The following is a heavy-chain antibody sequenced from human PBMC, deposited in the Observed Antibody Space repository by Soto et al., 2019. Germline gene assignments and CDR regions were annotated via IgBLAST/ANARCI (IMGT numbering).Heavy chain of an antibody. CDR2: ISSSSSTI. D-gene: IGHD5-12*01. J-gene: IGHJ4*02. V-gene: IGHV3-48*01. Sequence: GGSLRLSCAASGFTFSSYSMNWVRQAPGKGLEWVSYISSSSSTIYYADSVKGRFTISRDNAKNSLYLQMNSLRAEDMAVYDCASQSSEWLLFASWGQGTLVTVSS. CDR3: ASQSSEWLLFAS. CDR1: GFTFSSYS.